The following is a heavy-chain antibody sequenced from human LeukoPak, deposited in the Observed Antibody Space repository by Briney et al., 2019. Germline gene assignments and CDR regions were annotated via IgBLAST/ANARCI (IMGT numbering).Heavy chain of an antibody. V-gene: IGHV1-2*02. D-gene: IGHD3-10*01. CDR2: INPNSGGT. CDR1: GYTFTAYY. CDR3: ARGLYYYGSGRD. Sequence: ASVKVSCKASGYTFTAYYMNWVRQAPGQGPEWLGWINPNSGGTNYAQKFQGRVTVTRDTSITTGYMELSRLTSDDTAVYYCARGLYYYGSGRDWGQGTLVTVSS. J-gene: IGHJ4*02.